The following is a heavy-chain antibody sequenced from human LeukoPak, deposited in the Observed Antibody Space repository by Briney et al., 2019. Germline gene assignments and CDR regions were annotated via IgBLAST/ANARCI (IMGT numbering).Heavy chain of an antibody. J-gene: IGHJ4*02. CDR1: GFTFSSYA. D-gene: IGHD3-22*01. CDR2: ISYDGSNK. CDR3: ARGFGDNYDSSGYYPGLVHYFDY. Sequence: HPGGSLRLSCAASGFTFSSYAMNWVRQAPGKGLEWVAVISYDGSNKYYADSVKGRFTISRDNSKNTLYLQMNSLRAEDTAVYYCARGFGDNYDSSGYYPGLVHYFDYWGQGTLVTVSS. V-gene: IGHV3-30-3*01.